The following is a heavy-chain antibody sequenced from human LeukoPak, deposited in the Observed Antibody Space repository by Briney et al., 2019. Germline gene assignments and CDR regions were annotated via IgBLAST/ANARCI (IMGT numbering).Heavy chain of an antibody. CDR2: MYYSGST. Sequence: SETLSLTCTVSGGSISSYYWSWIRQPPGKGLEWIGYMYYSGSTNYNPSLKSRVTISVDTSKNQFSLKLSSVTAADTAVYYCTKEGEMATVDYWGQGTLVTVSS. CDR1: GGSISSYY. J-gene: IGHJ4*02. D-gene: IGHD5-24*01. V-gene: IGHV4-59*01. CDR3: TKEGEMATVDY.